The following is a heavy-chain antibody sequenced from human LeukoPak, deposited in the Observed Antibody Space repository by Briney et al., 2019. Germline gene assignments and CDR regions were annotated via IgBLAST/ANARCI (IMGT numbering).Heavy chain of an antibody. D-gene: IGHD1-26*01. Sequence: ASVKVSCKASGYTFTSYGISWVRQAPGQGLEWMGIINPSGGSTSYAQKFQGRVTMTRDMSTSTVYMELSSLRSEDTAVYYCARDRSGSYSFGYWGQGTLVTVSS. CDR2: INPSGGST. V-gene: IGHV1-46*01. CDR3: ARDRSGSYSFGY. CDR1: GYTFTSYG. J-gene: IGHJ4*02.